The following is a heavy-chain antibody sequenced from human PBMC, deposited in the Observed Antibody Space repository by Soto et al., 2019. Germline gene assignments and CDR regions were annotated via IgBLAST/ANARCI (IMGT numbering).Heavy chain of an antibody. Sequence: GWMNPNSGNTGYAQKFQGRVTMTRNTSISTAYMELSSLRSEDTAVYYCARVQNVYDFWSGYYYYYMDVWGKGTTVTVSS. CDR3: ARVQNVYDFWSGYYYYYMDV. J-gene: IGHJ6*03. CDR2: MNPNSGNT. D-gene: IGHD3-3*01. V-gene: IGHV1-8*01.